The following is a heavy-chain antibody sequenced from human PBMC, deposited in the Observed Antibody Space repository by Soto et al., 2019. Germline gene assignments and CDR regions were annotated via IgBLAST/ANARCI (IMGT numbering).Heavy chain of an antibody. J-gene: IGHJ5*02. CDR3: ARDFRHEGPDGYYRFFEP. CDR2: IYYTGST. D-gene: IGHD3-22*01. Sequence: PSETLSLTCTPYGCSISSFYWTWIRQPPRQVGEGIDYIYYTGSTNYNTSFKSRVTGSVDTTKNQFTRAVKSVTAEETAKYYCARDFRHEGPDGYYRFFEPWGQGMRVTVSS. V-gene: IGHV4-59*01. CDR1: GCSISSFY.